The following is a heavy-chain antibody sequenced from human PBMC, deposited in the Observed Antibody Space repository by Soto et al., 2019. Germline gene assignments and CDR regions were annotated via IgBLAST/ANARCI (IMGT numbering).Heavy chain of an antibody. V-gene: IGHV1-69*12. J-gene: IGHJ4*02. CDR3: ARVSISWYKDYFDY. Sequence: QVQLVQSGAEVKKPGSSVKVSCKASGGTFSNYAISWVRQAPGQGLEWMGGIIPIFGTTNYAQRFQGRVTITAYESTSTAYMELSILRSEDTAVYYCARVSISWYKDYFDYWGQGTLVTVSS. CDR1: GGTFSNYA. CDR2: IIPIFGTT. D-gene: IGHD6-13*01.